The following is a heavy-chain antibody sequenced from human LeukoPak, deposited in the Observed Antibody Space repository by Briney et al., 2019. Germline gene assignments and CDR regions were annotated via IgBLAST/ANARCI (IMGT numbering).Heavy chain of an antibody. CDR2: IHNNSGGT. D-gene: IGHD6-19*01. J-gene: IGHJ4*02. CDR3: VRGKWLDLYSFDY. Sequence: GSLKLSCEASGFTFTSYYMNWVRQAPGQGLEWVGSIHNNSGGTNYAQTLKGRVTMTRDKSSNTVYMQLNSLRSEDTAGYYCVRGKWLDLYSFDYRGEGGLVTVPS. V-gene: IGHV1-2*02. CDR1: GFTFTSYY.